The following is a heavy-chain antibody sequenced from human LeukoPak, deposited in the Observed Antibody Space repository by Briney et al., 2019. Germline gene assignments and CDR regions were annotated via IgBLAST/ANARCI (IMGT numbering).Heavy chain of an antibody. CDR3: ARDIDRVFNWFDP. CDR1: GYIFTNYA. D-gene: IGHD6-13*01. Sequence: SVKVSCKASGYIFTNYAMHWVRQAPGQRLEWMGWINAGNGNTKNSQKFQGRVTITRDTSASTVYMELSSLRSEDTAVYYCARDIDRVFNWFDPWGQGTLVTVSS. V-gene: IGHV1-3*01. CDR2: INAGNGNT. J-gene: IGHJ5*02.